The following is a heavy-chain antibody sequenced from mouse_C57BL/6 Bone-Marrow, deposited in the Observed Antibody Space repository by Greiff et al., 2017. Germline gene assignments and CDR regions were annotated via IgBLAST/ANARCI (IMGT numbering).Heavy chain of an antibody. CDR3: ARRAYSNYGYFEV. J-gene: IGHJ1*03. CDR2: FHPYNDDT. V-gene: IGHV1-47*01. CDR1: GYTFTTYP. Sequence: ESGAELVKPGASVQMSCKASGYTFTTYPIEWMKQNHGKSLEWIGNFHPYNDDTKYNEKFKGKATLTVEKSSSTVYLELSRLTSDDSAVYYCARRAYSNYGYFEVWGTKTTVTVSS. D-gene: IGHD2-5*01.